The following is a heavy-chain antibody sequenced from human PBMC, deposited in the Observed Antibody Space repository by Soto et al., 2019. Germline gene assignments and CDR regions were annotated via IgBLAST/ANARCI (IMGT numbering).Heavy chain of an antibody. CDR3: AREGGIVGATQLRYYRYGMDV. CDR1: GATNASKY. D-gene: IGHD1-26*01. CDR2: INPSGGST. J-gene: IGHJ6*02. V-gene: IGHV1-46*01. Sequence: VEACSKASGATNASKYLPSPHHSKRQRLELMGIINPSGGSTSYAQKFQGRVTMTRDTSTSTVYMELSSLRSEDTAVYYCAREGGIVGATQLRYYRYGMDVWGQGTTVTVSS.